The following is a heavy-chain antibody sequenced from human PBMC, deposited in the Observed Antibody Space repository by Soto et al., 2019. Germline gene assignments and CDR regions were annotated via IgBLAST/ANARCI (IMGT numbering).Heavy chain of an antibody. CDR2: ISQSGNT. V-gene: IGHV4-34*01. CDR3: ARAPKVSGSSQTRPDL. J-gene: IGHJ4*02. CDR1: SGSFSGYY. D-gene: IGHD6-6*01. Sequence: SETLSLTCSIYSGSFSGYYWSWIRQPPGKGLEWIGEISQSGNTNYSPSLKSRVSISIDTSKKQFSLNLASVSAADTAVYYCARAPKVSGSSQTRPDLWGQGTLVTVSS.